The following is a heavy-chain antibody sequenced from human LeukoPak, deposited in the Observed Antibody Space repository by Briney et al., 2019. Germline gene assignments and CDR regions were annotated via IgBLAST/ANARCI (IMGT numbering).Heavy chain of an antibody. D-gene: IGHD3-10*02. Sequence: GGSMRLSCAASGFTFSSYEMNWIRQAPGKGLEWVSYISSSSSTIYYADSVKGRFTISRDNAKNSLYLQMNSLRAEDTAVYYCAELGITMIGGVWGKGTTVTISS. CDR3: AELGITMIGGV. J-gene: IGHJ6*04. CDR2: ISSSSSTI. CDR1: GFTFSSYE. V-gene: IGHV3-48*03.